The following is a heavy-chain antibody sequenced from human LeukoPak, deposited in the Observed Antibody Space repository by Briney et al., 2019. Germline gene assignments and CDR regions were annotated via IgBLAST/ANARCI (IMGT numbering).Heavy chain of an antibody. J-gene: IGHJ5*02. Sequence: PSETLSLTCTVSGGSISSGDYYWSWIRQPPGKGLEWIGYIYYSGSTNYNPSLKSRVTISVDTSKNQFSLRLNSVTAADTAVYYCARSRAFNSGAFDPWGQGSLVTVSS. CDR3: ARSRAFNSGAFDP. D-gene: IGHD1-26*01. V-gene: IGHV4-61*08. CDR1: GGSISSGDYY. CDR2: IYYSGST.